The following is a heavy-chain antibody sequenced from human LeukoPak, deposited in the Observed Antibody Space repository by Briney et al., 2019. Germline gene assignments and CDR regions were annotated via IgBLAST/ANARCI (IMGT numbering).Heavy chain of an antibody. J-gene: IGHJ4*02. Sequence: PGGSLRLSCTASGFTFGDYAMSWVRQAPGKGLEWVGYIRSKAYGGTTEYAASVKGRFTISRDDSKSIAYLQMNSLKTEDTAVYYCTRDSGYCSSTSCHTDYWGQGTLVTVSS. V-gene: IGHV3-49*04. CDR2: IRSKAYGGTT. CDR1: GFTFGDYA. D-gene: IGHD2-2*02. CDR3: TRDSGYCSSTSCHTDY.